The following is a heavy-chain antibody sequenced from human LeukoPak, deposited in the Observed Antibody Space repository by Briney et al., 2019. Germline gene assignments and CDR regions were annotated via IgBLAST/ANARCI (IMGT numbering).Heavy chain of an antibody. CDR3: ARQSQWLSPFDS. V-gene: IGHV4-59*08. J-gene: IGHJ4*02. CDR2: IYYSGST. CDR1: GGSISSYY. Sequence: SETLSLTCTVSGGSISSYYWSWIRQPPGTGLEWIGYIYYSGSTNYNPSLKSRVTISVDTSNNQFSLKLTSVTAADTAVYYCARQSQWLSPFDSWGQGTLVTVSS. D-gene: IGHD6-19*01.